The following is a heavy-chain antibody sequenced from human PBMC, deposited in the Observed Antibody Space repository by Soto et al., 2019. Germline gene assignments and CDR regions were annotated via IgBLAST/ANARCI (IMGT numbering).Heavy chain of an antibody. D-gene: IGHD3-3*01. J-gene: IGHJ6*02. CDR3: ARCPYSDFWSGSSHPNYYYYGMDV. V-gene: IGHV5-51*01. CDR1: GYSFTSYW. Sequence: GESLKISCKGSGYSFTSYWIGWVRQMPGKGLEWMGIIYPGESDTRYSPSFQGQVTISADKSISTAYLQWSSLKASDTAMYYCARCPYSDFWSGSSHPNYYYYGMDVWGQGTTVTVSS. CDR2: IYPGESDT.